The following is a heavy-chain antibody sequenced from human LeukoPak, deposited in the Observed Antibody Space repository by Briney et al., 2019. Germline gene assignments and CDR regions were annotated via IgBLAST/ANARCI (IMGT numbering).Heavy chain of an antibody. V-gene: IGHV4-34*01. CDR1: GGSFRGYY. CDR3: ARGRYYYGSGSYYNSYLNY. D-gene: IGHD3-10*01. CDR2: INHSGNT. Sequence: SENLSLHCDVYGGSFRGYYRSWIRPPPGKGLEWIGEINHSGNTNYNPSLKSRVTISVDTSKNQFSLKLSSVTAADTAVYYCARGRYYYGSGSYYNSYLNYWGQGTVVTVSS. J-gene: IGHJ4*02.